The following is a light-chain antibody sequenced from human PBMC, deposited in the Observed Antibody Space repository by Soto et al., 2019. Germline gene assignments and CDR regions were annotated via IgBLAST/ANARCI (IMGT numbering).Light chain of an antibody. CDR1: QSIHSD. V-gene: IGKV1-39*01. J-gene: IGKJ1*01. CDR2: AAS. CDR3: QKTYSSPRT. Sequence: DIKMTQSPSSMSASVGDSVNITCRASQSIHSDLNWLQQRPGKAPKLLIYAASSLHSGVPSRFSGSGSGTDFTLTISGLQPVDVATYFWQKTYSSPRTFGQGTKVDI.